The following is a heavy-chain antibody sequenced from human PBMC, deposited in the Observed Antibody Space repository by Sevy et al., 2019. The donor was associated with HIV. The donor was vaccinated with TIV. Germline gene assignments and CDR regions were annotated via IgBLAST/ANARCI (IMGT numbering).Heavy chain of an antibody. CDR2: VYYTGDT. J-gene: IGHJ3*02. CDR1: GGSINSDH. V-gene: IGHV4-59*08. CDR3: ARWNDFDI. D-gene: IGHD1-1*01. Sequence: SETLSLTCTVSGGSINSDHWNWIRQPPGKGLEWIGYVYYTGDTNYNPSLKNRVTTSVDRTKNQFSLKLTSVTAADTAVYYFARWNDFDIWGQGTMVTVSS.